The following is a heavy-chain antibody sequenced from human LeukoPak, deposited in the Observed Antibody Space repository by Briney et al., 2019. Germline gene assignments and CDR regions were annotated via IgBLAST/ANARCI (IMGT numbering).Heavy chain of an antibody. Sequence: ASVKVSCKASGYTFTSYAMNWVRQAPGQGLEWMGGIIPIFGTANYAQKFQGRVTITTDESTSTAYMELSSLRSEDTAVYYCARCPTYGDYGPPYYYYMDVWGKGTTVTVSS. J-gene: IGHJ6*03. CDR2: IIPIFGTA. CDR1: GYTFTSYA. CDR3: ARCPTYGDYGPPYYYYMDV. V-gene: IGHV1-69*05. D-gene: IGHD4-17*01.